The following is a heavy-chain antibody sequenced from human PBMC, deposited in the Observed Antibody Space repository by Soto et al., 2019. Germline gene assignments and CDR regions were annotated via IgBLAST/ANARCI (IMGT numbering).Heavy chain of an antibody. V-gene: IGHV1-18*01. CDR1: GYTFINYG. CDR2: ISTYNGNT. Sequence: QVQLVQSGAEVKKPGASVKVSCKASGYTFINYGFSWVRQAPGQGLEWMGWISTYNGNTNYAQKLQGRVTMTTDTSTSTASMELRSLRSDDTAVYYCAREPYYSDGSGYYNRAFDIWGQGTVVTVSS. J-gene: IGHJ3*02. CDR3: AREPYYSDGSGYYNRAFDI. D-gene: IGHD3-22*01.